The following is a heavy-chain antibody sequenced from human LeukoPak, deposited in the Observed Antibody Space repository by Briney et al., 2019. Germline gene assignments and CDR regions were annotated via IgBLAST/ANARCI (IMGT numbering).Heavy chain of an antibody. J-gene: IGHJ4*02. CDR2: INSDGSIT. CDR1: GFTFSSYW. D-gene: IGHD6-19*01. V-gene: IGHV3-74*01. Sequence: PGGSLRLSCAASGFTFSSYWMHWVRQVPGKGLVWVSRINSDGSITNYADSVKGRFTISRDNAKNTLYLHMNSLTAEDTAVYYCASKRYSSGWYEVWGQGTLVTVSS. CDR3: ASKRYSSGWYEV.